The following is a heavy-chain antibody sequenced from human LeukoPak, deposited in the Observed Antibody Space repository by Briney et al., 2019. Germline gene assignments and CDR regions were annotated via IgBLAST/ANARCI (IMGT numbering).Heavy chain of an antibody. D-gene: IGHD2/OR15-2a*01. CDR2: INWNGGST. Sequence: GGSLRLSCAASGFTFDDYGMSWVRQAPGKGLEWVSGINWNGGSTGYADSVKGRFTISRDNAQRLVYLQMNSLRAEDTAVYYCTNFKPPAPDALDVWGQGTLITVSS. CDR1: GFTFDDYG. CDR3: TNFKPPAPDALDV. J-gene: IGHJ3*01. V-gene: IGHV3-20*04.